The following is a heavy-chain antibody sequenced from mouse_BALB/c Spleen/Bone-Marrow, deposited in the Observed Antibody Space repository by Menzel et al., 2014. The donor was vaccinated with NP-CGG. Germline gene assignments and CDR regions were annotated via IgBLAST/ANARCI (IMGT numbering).Heavy chain of an antibody. CDR2: INPSNGGT. Sequence: VQRVESGAELVKPGASVKLSCKASGYTFTSYYMCWVKQRPGQGLEWIGEINPSNGGTNFNEKFKSKATLTVDKSSSTAYMSLSSLTSEDSAVYYCTRSRRAMDHRGQGTSVTVSS. V-gene: IGHV1S81*02. D-gene: IGHD2-12*01. CDR3: TRSRRAMDH. J-gene: IGHJ4*01. CDR1: GYTFTSYY.